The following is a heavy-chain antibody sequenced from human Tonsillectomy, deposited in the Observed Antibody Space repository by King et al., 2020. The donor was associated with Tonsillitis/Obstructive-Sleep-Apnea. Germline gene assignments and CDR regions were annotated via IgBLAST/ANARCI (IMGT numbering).Heavy chain of an antibody. CDR1: GFTFSSYG. CDR3: AVPYCSSTTCYSDAFDI. V-gene: IGHV3-33*01. CDR2: IWYDGSNY. D-gene: IGHD2-2*01. Sequence: VQLVESGGGVVQPGRSLRLSCAASGFTFSSYGMHWVRQAPGKGLEWVAVIWYDGSNYYYADSVKGRFTISRDNSKNTLYLQMNSLRAEDTAVYYCAVPYCSSTTCYSDAFDIWGQGTIGTVSS. J-gene: IGHJ3*02.